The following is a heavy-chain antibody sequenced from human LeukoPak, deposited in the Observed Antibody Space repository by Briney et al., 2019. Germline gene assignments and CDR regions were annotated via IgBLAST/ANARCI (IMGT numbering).Heavy chain of an antibody. V-gene: IGHV1-8*01. CDR3: ARGPPHIVLMVYARSLSWFDP. Sequence: GASVKVSCKASGYTFTSYDINWVRQATGQGLEWMVWMNPNSGNTGYAQKFQGRVTMTRNTSISTAYMELSSLSSEDTAVYYCARGPPHIVLMVYARSLSWFDPWGQGTLVTVSS. D-gene: IGHD2-8*01. J-gene: IGHJ5*02. CDR2: MNPNSGNT. CDR1: GYTFTSYD.